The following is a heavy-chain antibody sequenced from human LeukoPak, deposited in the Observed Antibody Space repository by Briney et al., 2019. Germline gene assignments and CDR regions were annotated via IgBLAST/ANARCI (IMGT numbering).Heavy chain of an antibody. CDR1: GGTFSSYG. V-gene: IGHV1-69*04. D-gene: IGHD2-2*02. CDR3: TRSDIVVVPAAIRKYYYYYYMDV. J-gene: IGHJ6*03. CDR2: IIPILGIA. Sequence: SVKVSYKASGGTFSSYGISWVRLAPGQELEWMGRIIPILGIANYAQKFQGRVTITADKSTSAAYMELSSLRSEDTAVYYCTRSDIVVVPAAIRKYYYYYYMDVWGKGTTVTVSS.